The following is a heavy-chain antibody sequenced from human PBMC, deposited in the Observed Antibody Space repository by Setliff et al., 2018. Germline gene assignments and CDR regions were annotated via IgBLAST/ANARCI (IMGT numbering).Heavy chain of an antibody. V-gene: IGHV4-34*01. CDR2: INHSGSA. CDR1: GGSFSGHH. Sequence: SETLSLTCAVYGGSFSGHHWCWIRQPPWKGLEWIGEINHSGSANYNPSLKSRVTISLDTSKNQVSLKLTSVTVADTAVYYCARDYWGSLDYWGQGILVTVSS. J-gene: IGHJ4*02. D-gene: IGHD3-10*01. CDR3: ARDYWGSLDY.